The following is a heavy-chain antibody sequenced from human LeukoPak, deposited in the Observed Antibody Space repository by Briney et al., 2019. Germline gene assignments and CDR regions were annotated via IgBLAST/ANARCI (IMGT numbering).Heavy chain of an antibody. CDR2: FDPEDGET. CDR1: GYTLTELS. CDR3: ATDLVPGKWELPSY. J-gene: IGHJ4*02. Sequence: GASVKVSCRVSGYTLTELSMHWVRQAPGKGLEWMGCFDPEDGETIYAQKFQGRVTMTEDTSTDTAYMELSSLRSEDTAVYYCATDLVPGKWELPSYWGQGTLVTVSS. V-gene: IGHV1-24*01. D-gene: IGHD1-26*01.